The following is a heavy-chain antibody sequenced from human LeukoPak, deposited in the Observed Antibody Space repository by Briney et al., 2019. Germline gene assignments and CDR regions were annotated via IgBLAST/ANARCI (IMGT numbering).Heavy chain of an antibody. J-gene: IGHJ4*02. CDR1: GFTVSSNY. D-gene: IGHD3/OR15-3a*01. V-gene: IGHV3-30*03. Sequence: GGSLRLSCAASGFTVSSNYMSWVRQAPGKGLEWVAVISYDGSNKYYADSVKGRFTISRDNSKNTLYLQMNSLRAEDTAVYYCARPSFRTGSYFDHWGQGTLVTVSS. CDR3: ARPSFRTGSYFDH. CDR2: ISYDGSNK.